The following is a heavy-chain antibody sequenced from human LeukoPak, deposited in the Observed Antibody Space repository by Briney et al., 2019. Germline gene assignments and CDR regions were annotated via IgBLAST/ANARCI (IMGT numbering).Heavy chain of an antibody. V-gene: IGHV3-11*05. D-gene: IGHD5-24*01. CDR2: ISSSSSHT. CDR1: GFPLNDYY. J-gene: IGHJ4*02. CDR3: ARVYSDGYNSYFDY. Sequence: GDSLTHSCAPSGFPLNDYYMSWIRSAPPKGLAWVSYISSSSSHTHYADSVTGRFTISRGNVKNSLYLQMSSLRAEDTAVYYCARVYSDGYNSYFDYWGQGTLVTVSS.